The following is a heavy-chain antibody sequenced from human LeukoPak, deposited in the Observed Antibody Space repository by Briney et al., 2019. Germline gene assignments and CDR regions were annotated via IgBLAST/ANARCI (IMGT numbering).Heavy chain of an antibody. D-gene: IGHD1-26*01. CDR2: ITWNSYSM. J-gene: IGHJ4*02. CDR3: AKSVGATTGGFDY. CDR1: GFTFDDYA. Sequence: GGSLRLSCAASGFTFDDYAMHWVRQAPGKGLEWVSGITWNSYSMGYADSVKGRFTITRDNAKNSLFLQMNSLRADDVALYYCAKSVGATTGGFDYWDQGTLVTVSS. V-gene: IGHV3-9*03.